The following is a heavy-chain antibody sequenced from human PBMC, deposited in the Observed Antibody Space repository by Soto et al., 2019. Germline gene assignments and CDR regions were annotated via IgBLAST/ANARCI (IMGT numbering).Heavy chain of an antibody. Sequence: ASVKVSCKVSGYTLTELSMHWVRQAPGKGLEWMGWISAYNGKTNYAQKLQGRVTMTTDTSTSTAYMELRSLRSDDTAVYYCASSKVGATGTMDYWGQGTLVTVSS. CDR2: ISAYNGKT. CDR1: GYTLTELS. V-gene: IGHV1-18*01. D-gene: IGHD1-26*01. CDR3: ASSKVGATGTMDY. J-gene: IGHJ4*02.